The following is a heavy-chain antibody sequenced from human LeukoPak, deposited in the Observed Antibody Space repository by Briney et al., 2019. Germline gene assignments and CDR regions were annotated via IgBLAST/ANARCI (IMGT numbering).Heavy chain of an antibody. D-gene: IGHD6-13*01. J-gene: IGHJ4*02. CDR1: GGSISSYY. Sequence: SETLSLTCTVSGGSISSYYWSWIRQPPGKGLEWIGYIYYSGSTNYNPSLKSRVTISVDTSKNQFSLKLSSVTAADTAVYYCARYLRSIAAAGPIFDYWGQGTLVTVSS. CDR2: IYYSGST. V-gene: IGHV4-59*08. CDR3: ARYLRSIAAAGPIFDY.